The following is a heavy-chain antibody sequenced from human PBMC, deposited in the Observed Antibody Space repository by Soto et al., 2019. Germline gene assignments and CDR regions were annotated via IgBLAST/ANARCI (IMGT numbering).Heavy chain of an antibody. CDR2: MNPNSGNT. V-gene: IGHV1-8*01. CDR1: GYTFTSYD. D-gene: IGHD3-16*02. J-gene: IGHJ4*02. CDR3: ASSYDYIWGSYRSFDY. Sequence: QVQLVQSGAEVKKPGASVKVSCKASGYTFTSYDINWVRQATGQGLEWMGWMNPNSGNTGYAQKFQGRVTMTRNTSIITAYMELSSLRSEDTAVYYCASSYDYIWGSYRSFDYWGQGTLVTVSS.